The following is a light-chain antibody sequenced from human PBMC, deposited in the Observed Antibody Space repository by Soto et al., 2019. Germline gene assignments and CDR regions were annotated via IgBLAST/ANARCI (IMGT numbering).Light chain of an antibody. CDR1: QSVSSNY. J-gene: IGKJ1*01. CDR2: GAS. Sequence: EIVLTQSPGTLSLSPGERATLSCRASQSVSSNYLDWYQQKPGQAPRLLIYGASSRGTGIPDRFSGSGSGTDFTLTISRLEPEDFVVFYCQQYGSSPRTFGQGTKVEVK. V-gene: IGKV3-20*01. CDR3: QQYGSSPRT.